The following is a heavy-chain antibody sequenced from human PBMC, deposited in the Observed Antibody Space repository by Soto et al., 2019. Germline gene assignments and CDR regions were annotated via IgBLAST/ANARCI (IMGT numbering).Heavy chain of an antibody. CDR1: GFTFSSYA. Sequence: PGGSLRLSCAASGFTFSSYALSWVRQAPGKGLQCVSTVSGNGLSTYYADSVKGRFTISRDNSRNTLYLQMNSLRAADTAVYYCAKVKRSPSGLYYFYYYGMDVWYQGTTVTVSS. D-gene: IGHD3-10*01. CDR3: AKVKRSPSGLYYFYYYGMDV. CDR2: VSGNGLST. V-gene: IGHV3-23*01. J-gene: IGHJ6*02.